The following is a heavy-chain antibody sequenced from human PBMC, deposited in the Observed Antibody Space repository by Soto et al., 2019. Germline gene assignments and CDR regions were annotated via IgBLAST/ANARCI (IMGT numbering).Heavy chain of an antibody. CDR1: GFIFNGYG. J-gene: IGHJ4*02. Sequence: QVQLVESGGGVVQPGRSLRLSCAASGFIFNGYGLHWVRQAPGKGLEWVAMISYDGSSKYYADSVKGRFTISRENSKNTRYLQMNSLRPEDTAVYYCTREGNGYKYYFDYWGQGTLVTVSS. CDR3: TREGNGYKYYFDY. CDR2: ISYDGSSK. V-gene: IGHV3-30-3*01. D-gene: IGHD5-12*01.